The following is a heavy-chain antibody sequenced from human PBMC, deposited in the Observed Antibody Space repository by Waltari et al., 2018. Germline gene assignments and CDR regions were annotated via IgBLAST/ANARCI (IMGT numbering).Heavy chain of an antibody. CDR3: AKDRGGSGLQLDY. J-gene: IGHJ4*02. CDR2: ISWNSGSI. CDR1: GFTFDDYA. Sequence: EVQLVESGGGLVQPGRSLRLSCAASGFTFDDYAMHWVRQAPGKGLEWVSGISWNSGSIGYADSVKGRFTISRDNAKNSLYLQMNSLRAEDTALYYCAKDRGGSGLQLDYWGQGTLVTVSS. D-gene: IGHD4-4*01. V-gene: IGHV3-9*01.